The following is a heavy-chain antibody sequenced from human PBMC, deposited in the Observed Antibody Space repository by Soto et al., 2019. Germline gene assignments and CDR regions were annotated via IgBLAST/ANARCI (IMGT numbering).Heavy chain of an antibody. CDR2: IYYSGST. Sequence: PSETLSLTCTVSGGSISSYYWSWIRQPPGKGLEWIGYIYYSGSTNYNPSLKSRVTISVDTPKNQFSLKLSSVTAADTAVYYCARRGSGSYSDYWGQGTLVTVSS. CDR3: ARRGSGSYSDY. V-gene: IGHV4-59*08. D-gene: IGHD3-10*01. CDR1: GGSISSYY. J-gene: IGHJ4*02.